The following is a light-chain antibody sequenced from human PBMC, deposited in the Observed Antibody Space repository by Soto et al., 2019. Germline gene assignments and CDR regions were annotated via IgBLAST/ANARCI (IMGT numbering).Light chain of an antibody. J-gene: IGLJ2*01. V-gene: IGLV2-14*01. CDR2: EVS. CDR1: VGGYNS. Sequence: QSALTQPASVSGSPGQSITISCVGGYNSVSWYQQHPGKAPKLMIYEVSNRPSGVSNRFSGSKSGNTASLTISGLQAEDEADYYCCSDTTSNTLDVVVGGGTKLTVL. CDR3: CSDTTSNTLDVV.